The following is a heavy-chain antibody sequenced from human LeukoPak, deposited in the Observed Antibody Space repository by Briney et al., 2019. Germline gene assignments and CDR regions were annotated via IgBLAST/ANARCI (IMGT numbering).Heavy chain of an antibody. D-gene: IGHD1-26*01. CDR1: GGTFSSYA. J-gene: IGHJ6*03. V-gene: IGHV1-69*13. CDR3: ARSSRLSLGATAYYYMDV. CDR2: IIPIFGTA. Sequence: ASVKVSCKASGGTFSSYAISWVRQAPGQGLEWMGGIIPIFGTANYAQKFQGRVTITADESTSTAYMELSSLRSEDTAVYYCARSSRLSLGATAYYYMDVWGKGTTVTVSS.